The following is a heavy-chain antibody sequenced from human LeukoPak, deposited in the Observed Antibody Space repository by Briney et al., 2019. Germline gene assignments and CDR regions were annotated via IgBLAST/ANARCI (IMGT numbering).Heavy chain of an antibody. CDR1: GFTFSIYA. J-gene: IGHJ4*02. CDR3: ARDSAIAAAGGYFDY. D-gene: IGHD6-13*01. V-gene: IGHV3-64*04. Sequence: PGGSLRLSCSASGFTFSIYAMHWVRQAPGKGLESVSAISSDGGSTYYADSVKGRFTISRDNSKNTLYLQMNSLRAEDTAVYYCARDSAIAAAGGYFDYWGQGTLVTVSS. CDR2: ISSDGGST.